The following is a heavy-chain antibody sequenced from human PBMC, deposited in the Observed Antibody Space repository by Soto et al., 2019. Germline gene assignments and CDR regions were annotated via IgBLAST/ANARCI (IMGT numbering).Heavy chain of an antibody. CDR3: ARGGVSTRTFDY. Sequence: RGESLKISCXGSGYNFAGYWIAWVRQMPGKGLELMGIIYPSDSDTRYRPSFQGQVTISADKSISSAYLQWSSLRASDTAMYYCARGGVSTRTFDYWGQGTPVTVSS. CDR2: IYPSDSDT. J-gene: IGHJ4*02. D-gene: IGHD3-3*01. V-gene: IGHV5-51*01. CDR1: GYNFAGYW.